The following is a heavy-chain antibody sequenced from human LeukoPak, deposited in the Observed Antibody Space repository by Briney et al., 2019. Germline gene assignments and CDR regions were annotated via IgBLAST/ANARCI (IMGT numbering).Heavy chain of an antibody. CDR2: IFPSGGEI. CDR1: GFTFSTFA. V-gene: IGHV3-23*01. CDR3: ATYRQVLLPFES. Sequence: GGTLRLSCAASGFTFSTFAMIWVRQPPGKGVEGVSSIFPSGGEIHYADSVRGRFTISRDNSKSTLSLQMNSLRAEDTAIYYCATYRQVLLPFESWGQGTLVTVSS. J-gene: IGHJ4*02. D-gene: IGHD2-8*02.